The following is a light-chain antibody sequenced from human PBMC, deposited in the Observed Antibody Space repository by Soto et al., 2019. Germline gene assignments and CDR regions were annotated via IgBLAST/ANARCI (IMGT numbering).Light chain of an antibody. J-gene: IGLJ1*01. V-gene: IGLV2-14*03. CDR3: SSYTASTPFYV. CDR2: DVH. CDR1: RTDVDGHDY. Sequence: QSALTQPASVSGSPGQSITISCTGARTDVDGHDYVSWYQQHPGQAPKLIIFDVHKRPSGVSSRFSGSKSGDTASLTISGLRAEDDGDYYCSSYTASTPFYVFGTGTKLTVL.